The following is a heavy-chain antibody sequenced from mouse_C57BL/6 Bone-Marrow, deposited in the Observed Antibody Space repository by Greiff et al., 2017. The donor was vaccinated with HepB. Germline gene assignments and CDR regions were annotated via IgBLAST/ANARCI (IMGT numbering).Heavy chain of an antibody. CDR2: ISGGGGNT. J-gene: IGHJ3*01. D-gene: IGHD1-1*01. V-gene: IGHV5-9*01. Sequence: EVQVVESGGGLVKPGGSLKLSCAASGFTFSSYTMSWVRQTPEKRLEWVATISGGGGNTYYPDSVKGRFTISRDNAKNTLYLQMSSLRSEDTALYYGARDYYGSSYVWFAYWGQGTLVTVSA. CDR3: ARDYYGSSYVWFAY. CDR1: GFTFSSYT.